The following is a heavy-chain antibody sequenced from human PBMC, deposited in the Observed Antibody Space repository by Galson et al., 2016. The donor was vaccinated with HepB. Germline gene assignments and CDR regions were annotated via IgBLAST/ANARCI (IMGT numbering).Heavy chain of an antibody. V-gene: IGHV5-51*01. D-gene: IGHD3-16*01. J-gene: IGHJ4*02. CDR3: ARRLTQDSKIWDIDC. Sequence: QSGAEVKKPGESLRISCKGSGYSFTDYWIGWVRQMPGKGLEWMGIIYPGDSHTRYSPSFQGQVTISADKSISTAYLQWSSLKASDTAIYYCARRLTQDSKIWDIDCWDQGTLVTVSS. CDR1: GYSFTDYW. CDR2: IYPGDSHT.